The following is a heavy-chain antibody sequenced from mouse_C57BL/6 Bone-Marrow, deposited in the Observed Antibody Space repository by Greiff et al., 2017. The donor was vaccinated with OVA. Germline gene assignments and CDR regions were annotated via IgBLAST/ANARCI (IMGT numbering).Heavy chain of an antibody. CDR2: IDPSDSST. CDR3: AYYGSSPYWYFDV. J-gene: IGHJ1*03. D-gene: IGHD1-1*01. V-gene: IGHV1-69*01. CDR1: GYTFTSYW. Sequence: VQLQQPGAELVMPGASVKLSCKASGYTFTSYWMHWVKQRPGQGLEWIGEIDPSDSSTNYNQKFKGKSTLTVDKSSSTAYMQLSSLTSEDSAVYYCAYYGSSPYWYFDVWGTGTTVTVSS.